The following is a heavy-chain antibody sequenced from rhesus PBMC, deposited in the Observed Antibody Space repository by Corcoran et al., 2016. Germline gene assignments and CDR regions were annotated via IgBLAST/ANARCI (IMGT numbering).Heavy chain of an antibody. CDR2: IYDSSGNT. D-gene: IGHD6-25*01. V-gene: IGHV4S7*01. CDR1: GGSISSGYG. CDR3: ARVRARQDLDS. J-gene: IGHJ6*01. Sequence: QVQLQESGPGLVKPSETLSLTCAVSGGSISSGYGWSWIRQPPGKGLEWIGYIYDSSGNTYYNPSFKSRVTISKDTSKNQFSLKLSSGTAADTAVYYCARVRARQDLDSWGQGVVVTVSS.